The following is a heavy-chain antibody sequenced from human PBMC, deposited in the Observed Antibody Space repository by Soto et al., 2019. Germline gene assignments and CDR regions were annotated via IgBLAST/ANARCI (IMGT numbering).Heavy chain of an antibody. CDR1: GFTFSSYA. D-gene: IGHD6-13*01. V-gene: IGHV3-30-3*01. J-gene: IGHJ4*02. CDR3: VMNPPAATSIDY. CDR2: ISYDGSNK. Sequence: GGSLRLSCAASGFTFSSYAMHWVRQAPGKGLEWVAVISYDGSNKYYADSVKGRFTISRDNSKNTLYLQMNSLRAEDTAVYYCVMNPPAATSIDYWCQALLLT.